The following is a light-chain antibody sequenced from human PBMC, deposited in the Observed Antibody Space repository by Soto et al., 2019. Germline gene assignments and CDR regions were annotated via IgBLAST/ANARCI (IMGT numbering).Light chain of an antibody. CDR3: QKYYSAPQT. Sequence: DIQMTQSPSSLSASVGDRVTTTCRASQGISNYLAWYQQKPGKVPKLLIYGASTLQSGVPSRFSGSGSGTNFTLTISSLQPEDVATYYCQKYYSAPQTFGHGTKVEIK. J-gene: IGKJ1*01. CDR1: QGISNY. CDR2: GAS. V-gene: IGKV1-27*01.